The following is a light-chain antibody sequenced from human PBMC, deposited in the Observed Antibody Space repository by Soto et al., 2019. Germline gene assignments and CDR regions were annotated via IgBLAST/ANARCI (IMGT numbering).Light chain of an antibody. Sequence: DIQMTQSPSTLSASVGDRVTITCRASQSISSWLAWYQQKPGKAPKLLIYGASSLESGVPSRFSGSGSGTEFTLTISSLQPDDFATYYCQQYNSYPWTFGQGIKVEIK. CDR3: QQYNSYPWT. J-gene: IGKJ1*01. CDR1: QSISSW. CDR2: GAS. V-gene: IGKV1-5*01.